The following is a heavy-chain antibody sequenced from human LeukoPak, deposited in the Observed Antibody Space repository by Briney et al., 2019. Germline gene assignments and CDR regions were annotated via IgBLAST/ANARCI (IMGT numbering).Heavy chain of an antibody. CDR3: ATSTMVRGVEAFDY. D-gene: IGHD3-10*01. CDR1: GYTFTSYG. Sequence: ASVKVSCKASGYTFTSYGISWVRQAPGQGLEWMGWISAYNGNTNYAQKLQGRVTMTTGTSTSTAYMELRSLRSDDTAVYYCATSTMVRGVEAFDYWGQGTLVTVSS. V-gene: IGHV1-18*01. CDR2: ISAYNGNT. J-gene: IGHJ4*02.